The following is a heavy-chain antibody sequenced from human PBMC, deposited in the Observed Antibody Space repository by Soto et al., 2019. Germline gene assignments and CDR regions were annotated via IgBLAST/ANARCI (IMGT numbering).Heavy chain of an antibody. D-gene: IGHD6-19*01. CDR3: ARSVAVPGAHIDY. Sequence: SETLSLTCSVSGGSISGSYWSWIRQSPGKGLEWLGHVYYTGSTNYSPSLRSRVSISVDTSKNEFSLRLSSVTAADTAVYFCARSVAVPGAHIDYWGQGTQVTVSS. CDR1: GGSISGSY. V-gene: IGHV4-59*01. J-gene: IGHJ4*02. CDR2: VYYTGST.